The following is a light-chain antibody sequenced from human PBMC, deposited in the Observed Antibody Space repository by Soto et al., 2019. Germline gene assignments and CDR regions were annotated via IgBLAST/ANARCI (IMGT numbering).Light chain of an antibody. J-gene: IGKJ1*01. CDR2: GAS. V-gene: IGKV3-15*01. CDR3: QQYNNWPRT. Sequence: EIVITQSPATLSVSPGERATLSCRASQSVSSNLAWYQQKPGQAPRLLIYGASTRATGIPARFSGSGSGTEFTLTISSXQSEDFAVYYCQQYNNWPRTFGQGTKVDIK. CDR1: QSVSSN.